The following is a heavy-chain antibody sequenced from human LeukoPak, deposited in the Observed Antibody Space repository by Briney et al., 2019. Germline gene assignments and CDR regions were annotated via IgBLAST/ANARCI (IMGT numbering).Heavy chain of an antibody. Sequence: GASVKVSCKASGYTFTSYGISWVRQAPGQGLEWMGWISAYNGNTNYAQKLQGRVTMTTDTSTSTAYTELRSLRSDDTAVYYCARELVVAAPDYWGQGTLVTVSS. CDR1: GYTFTSYG. V-gene: IGHV1-18*04. J-gene: IGHJ4*02. D-gene: IGHD2-15*01. CDR3: ARELVVAAPDY. CDR2: ISAYNGNT.